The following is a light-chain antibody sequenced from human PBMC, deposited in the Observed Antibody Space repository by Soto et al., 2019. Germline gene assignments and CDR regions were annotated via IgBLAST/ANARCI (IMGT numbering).Light chain of an antibody. CDR2: DAS. V-gene: IGKV1-5*01. CDR3: QQYNSYSRYT. Sequence: DIQMTQSPSTLSASVGDRFTITCRASQSISSWLAWYQQKPGKAPKLLIYDASSLESGVPSRFSGSGSGTEFTLTISSLQPDDFATYYCQQYNSYSRYTFGQGTKLEIK. CDR1: QSISSW. J-gene: IGKJ2*01.